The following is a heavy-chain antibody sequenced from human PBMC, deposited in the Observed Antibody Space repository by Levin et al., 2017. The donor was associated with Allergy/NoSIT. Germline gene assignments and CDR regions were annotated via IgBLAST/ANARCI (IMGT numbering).Heavy chain of an antibody. CDR3: ATTPIFGVARDSFDI. V-gene: IGHV3-7*01. CDR2: IKQDASEK. CDR1: GLTFTNYW. D-gene: IGHD3-3*01. Sequence: GESLKISCVVSGLTFTNYWMNWVRQAPGKGLEWVANIKQDASEKYYLDSVKGRFTISRDNAKNSLYLQMNSLRVEDTAVYYCATTPIFGVARDSFDIWGQGTMVTVSS. J-gene: IGHJ3*02.